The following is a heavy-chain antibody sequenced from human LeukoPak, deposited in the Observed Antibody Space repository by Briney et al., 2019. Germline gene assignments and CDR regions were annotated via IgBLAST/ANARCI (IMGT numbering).Heavy chain of an antibody. Sequence: GGSLRLSCAASGVTFSSYAMSWVRQAPGKGLEGVSAITGSGGSTYYADSVKGRFTISRDNSKNTLYLQMNSLRAEDTAVYYCAKDPYYDYVYWGQGTLVTVSS. CDR2: ITGSGGST. V-gene: IGHV3-23*01. CDR3: AKDPYYDYVY. J-gene: IGHJ4*02. D-gene: IGHD3-16*01. CDR1: GVTFSSYA.